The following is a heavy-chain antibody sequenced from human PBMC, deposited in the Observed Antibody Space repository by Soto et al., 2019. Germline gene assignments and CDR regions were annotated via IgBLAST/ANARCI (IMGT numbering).Heavy chain of an antibody. Sequence: QLQVQESGPGLVKPSEPLSLTCTVSGGSISSSAYFWGWIRQSPGKGLEWIGNIYYTGRPSYNPSLKSLIPISTNTSKNRFSLKLSSVTAADTSVYFCARIYSGYDDAGAFDIWGQGTMVTVSS. CDR1: GGSISSSAYF. CDR2: IYYTGRP. CDR3: ARIYSGYDDAGAFDI. J-gene: IGHJ3*02. V-gene: IGHV4-39*01. D-gene: IGHD5-12*01.